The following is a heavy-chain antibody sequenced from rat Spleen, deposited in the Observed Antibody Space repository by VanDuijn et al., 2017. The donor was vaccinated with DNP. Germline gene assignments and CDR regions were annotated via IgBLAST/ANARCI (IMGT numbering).Heavy chain of an antibody. J-gene: IGHJ2*01. CDR3: ARHLQEVFGLDY. Sequence: EVQLVESGGGLVQPGRSLKLSCAASGFTFSDYNMAWVRQAPKKGLEWVTTINHDGSRTYYRDSVQGRFTISRDNAENTLYLQMDSLRSEETATYYCARHLQEVFGLDYWGQGVMVTVSS. CDR1: GFTFSDYN. D-gene: IGHD4-6*01. V-gene: IGHV5-7*01. CDR2: INHDGSRT.